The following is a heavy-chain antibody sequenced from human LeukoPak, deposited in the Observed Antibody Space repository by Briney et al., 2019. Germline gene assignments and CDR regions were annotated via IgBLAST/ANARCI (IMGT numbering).Heavy chain of an antibody. CDR1: GFTFSSYA. J-gene: IGHJ6*02. D-gene: IGHD4-17*01. Sequence: GGSLRLSCAASGFTFSSYAMHWVRQAPGKGLEWVAVISYDGSNKYYADSVKGRFTISRDNSKNTLYLQMNSLRAEDTAVYYCARESSLGERPHYYYYGMDVWGQGTTVTVSS. CDR2: ISYDGSNK. V-gene: IGHV3-30-3*01. CDR3: ARESSLGERPHYYYYGMDV.